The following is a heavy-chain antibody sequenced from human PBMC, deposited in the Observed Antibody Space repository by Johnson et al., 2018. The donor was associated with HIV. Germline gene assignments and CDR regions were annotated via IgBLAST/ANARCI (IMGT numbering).Heavy chain of an antibody. CDR2: ISSNGGST. Sequence: EVQLVESGGGLVQPGGSLRLSCAASGFTFRSYAMNWVRQAPGKGLEYVSAISSNGGSTYYADSVKGRFTISRDNSKNTLYLQMDSLRAEDMAVYYCTIPYYYDSGGYQWGQGTMVTVSS. CDR1: GFTFRSYA. D-gene: IGHD3-22*01. J-gene: IGHJ3*01. CDR3: TIPYYYDSGGYQ. V-gene: IGHV3-64*07.